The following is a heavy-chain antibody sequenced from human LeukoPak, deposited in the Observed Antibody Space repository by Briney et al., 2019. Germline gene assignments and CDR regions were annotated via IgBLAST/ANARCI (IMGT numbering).Heavy chain of an antibody. CDR3: ARDLRYRGYKPPAYYFDY. CDR2: IYYSGST. CDR1: GGSISSGDYY. D-gene: IGHD5-12*01. J-gene: IGHJ4*02. Sequence: PSQTLSLTSAVSGGSISSGDYYWSWIRQPPGKGLEWIGYIYYSGSTYYNPSLKSRVTISVDTSKNQFSLKLSSVTAADTAVYYCARDLRYRGYKPPAYYFDYWGQGTLVTVSS. V-gene: IGHV4-30-4*08.